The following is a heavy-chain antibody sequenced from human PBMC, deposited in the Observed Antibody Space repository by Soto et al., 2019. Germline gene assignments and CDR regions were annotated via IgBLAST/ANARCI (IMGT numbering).Heavy chain of an antibody. Sequence: SETLSLTCAVSGGSISSGGYSWSWIRQPPGKGLECIGYIYHSVSTYYNPSLKSRVTISVDRSKNQFSLKLSSATAADTAVYYCARGPPLGFWGQGTLVTVSS. CDR3: ARGPPLGF. CDR2: IYHSVST. J-gene: IGHJ4*02. V-gene: IGHV4-30-2*01. CDR1: GGSISSGGYS.